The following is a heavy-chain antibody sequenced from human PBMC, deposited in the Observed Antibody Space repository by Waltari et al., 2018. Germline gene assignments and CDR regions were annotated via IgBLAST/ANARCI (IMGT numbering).Heavy chain of an antibody. J-gene: IGHJ4*02. CDR3: AKVTRFLGFVY. V-gene: IGHV4-39*01. D-gene: IGHD4-17*01. CDR2: IYYSGST. Sequence: QLQLQESGPGLVKPSETLSLTCTVSGGSISSSSYYWGWIRQPPGKGLEWIGSIYYSGSTYYNPSLKSRVTISVDTSKNQFSLKLSSVTAADTAVYYCAKVTRFLGFVYWGQGTLVTVSS. CDR1: GGSISSSSYY.